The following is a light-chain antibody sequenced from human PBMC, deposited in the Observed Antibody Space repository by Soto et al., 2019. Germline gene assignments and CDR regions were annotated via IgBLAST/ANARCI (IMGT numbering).Light chain of an antibody. V-gene: IGLV2-8*01. CDR3: SSYAATNLVV. J-gene: IGLJ1*01. Sequence: QSVLTQPPSASGSPGQSVTISCSGTSSDVGGFNYVSWYQQHPGRAPKVLIYEVNKRPSGVPDRFSGSKSGSTASLTVSGLQAEDEAEYYCSSYAATNLVVFGTGTKLTVL. CDR2: EVN. CDR1: SSDVGGFNY.